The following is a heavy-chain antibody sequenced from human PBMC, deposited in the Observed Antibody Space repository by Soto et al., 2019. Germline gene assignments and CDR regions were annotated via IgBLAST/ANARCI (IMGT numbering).Heavy chain of an antibody. CDR3: ASFVWGSPS. V-gene: IGHV3-53*01. CDR1: GFTVSDNY. CDR2: LYRDGGT. Sequence: EVQVVESGGGLIQPGGSLRLSCAASGFTVSDNYLSWFRQAPGKGLEWVSVLYRDGGTFYGDSVRGRFTISRDNSKNTVFLQMNSLGVEDTAVYYCASFVWGSPSWGQGTLVSVSS. D-gene: IGHD3-16*01. J-gene: IGHJ4*02.